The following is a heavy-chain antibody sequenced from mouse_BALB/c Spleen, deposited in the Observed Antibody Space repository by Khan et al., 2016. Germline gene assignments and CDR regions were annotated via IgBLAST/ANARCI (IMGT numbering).Heavy chain of an antibody. J-gene: IGHJ4*01. CDR2: IDPFNGGT. Sequence: VQLQQSGPELMKPGASVKISCKASGYSFTSYYMHWVKQSHGKSLEWIGYIDPFNGGTSYNQKFKGKATLTVDKSSSTAYMHLSSLTSEDSAVYYCASSTQSFYAMDDWGQGTSVTISS. CDR1: GYSFTSYY. CDR3: ASSTQSFYAMDD. D-gene: IGHD1-1*01. V-gene: IGHV1S135*01.